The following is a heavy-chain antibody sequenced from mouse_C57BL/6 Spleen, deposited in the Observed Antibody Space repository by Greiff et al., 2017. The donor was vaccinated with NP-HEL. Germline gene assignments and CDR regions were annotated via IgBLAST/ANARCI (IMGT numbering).Heavy chain of an antibody. V-gene: IGHV5-6*01. CDR1: GFTFSSYG. CDR3: ARQGEPGTGGDY. J-gene: IGHJ2*01. Sequence: EVKLVESGGDLVKPGGSLKLSCAASGFTFSSYGLSWVRQTPDKRLEWVATISSGGSYTYYPDSVKGRFTISRDNAKNTLYLQMSSLKSEDTAMYYCARQGEPGTGGDYWGQGTTLTVSS. D-gene: IGHD4-1*01. CDR2: ISSGGSYT.